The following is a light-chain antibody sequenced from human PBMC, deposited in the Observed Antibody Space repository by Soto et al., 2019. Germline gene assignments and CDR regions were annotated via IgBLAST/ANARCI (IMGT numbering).Light chain of an antibody. J-gene: IGLJ2*01. CDR3: SSYTSANTLV. CDR2: EVS. V-gene: IGLV2-14*01. Sequence: QSALTQPASVSGSPGQSITISCTGTSSDVGGYNYVSWYQQHPGKAPKLMIYEVSNRPSGISIRFSGSKSGNTASLTISGLQAEDEADYACSSYTSANTLVFGGGTKLTVL. CDR1: SSDVGGYNY.